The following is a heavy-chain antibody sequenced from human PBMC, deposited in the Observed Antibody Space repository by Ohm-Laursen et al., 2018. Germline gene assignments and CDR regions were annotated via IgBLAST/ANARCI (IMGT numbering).Heavy chain of an antibody. V-gene: IGHV4-59*07. CDR1: GGSISNYY. D-gene: IGHD3-22*01. CDR3: ARVSWYYDTSGPKSGAFDI. CDR2: MYYSGST. J-gene: IGHJ3*02. Sequence: SDTLSPTCTVSGGSISNYYWSWIRQPPGKGLEWIGYMYYSGSTNYNPSLKSRVTISVDTSKNQSSLRLSSVTAADTAVYYCARVSWYYDTSGPKSGAFDIWGQGTMVTVSS.